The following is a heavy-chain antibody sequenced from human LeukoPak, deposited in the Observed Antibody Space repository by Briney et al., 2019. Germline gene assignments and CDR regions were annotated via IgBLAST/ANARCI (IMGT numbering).Heavy chain of an antibody. Sequence: SETLSLTCTVSGGSISGYYWSWIRQPPGKGLEWIGEINHSGSTNYNPSLKSRVTISVDTSKNQFSLKLSSVTAADTAVYYCARRGPRLLWFGELPQGFDYWGQGTLVTVSS. D-gene: IGHD3-10*01. J-gene: IGHJ4*02. V-gene: IGHV4-34*01. CDR2: INHSGST. CDR3: ARRGPRLLWFGELPQGFDY. CDR1: GGSISGYY.